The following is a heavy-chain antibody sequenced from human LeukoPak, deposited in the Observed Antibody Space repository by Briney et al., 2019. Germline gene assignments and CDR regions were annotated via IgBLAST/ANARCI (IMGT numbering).Heavy chain of an antibody. CDR1: GGSIRSTIYH. D-gene: IGHD6-19*01. J-gene: IGHJ3*02. Sequence: SETLSLTCTVSGGSISGGSIRSTIYHWGWIRQPPGKGLEWIGTISYSGITYYNTSLKSRLTISLDMSKNHFSLRLNPVTAADTAVYFCARGPSAWSLNQGDAFDMWGQGTTVTVSS. CDR3: ARGPSAWSLNQGDAFDM. CDR2: ISYSGIT. V-gene: IGHV4-39*07.